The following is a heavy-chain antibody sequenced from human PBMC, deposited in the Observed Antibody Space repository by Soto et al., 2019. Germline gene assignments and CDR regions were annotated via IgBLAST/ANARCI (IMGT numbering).Heavy chain of an antibody. CDR1: GLTFSSYA. Sequence: LILSCAASGLTFSSYAISWVRHAGVKGLEWVSCISVSGASTFHADSVKGRFTISRDNSRNRLYLQMNSLRAEDTAVYYCAKGGPESEYAVYAFDIWGQGTMVTVSS. CDR3: AKGGPESEYAVYAFDI. D-gene: IGHD2-2*01. V-gene: IGHV3-23*01. CDR2: ISVSGAST. J-gene: IGHJ3*02.